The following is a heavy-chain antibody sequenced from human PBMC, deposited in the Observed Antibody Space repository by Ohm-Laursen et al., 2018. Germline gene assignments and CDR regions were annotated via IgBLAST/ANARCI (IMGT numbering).Heavy chain of an antibody. CDR1: GFSFSSYW. V-gene: IGHV3-7*01. J-gene: IGHJ6*02. CDR3: ARVRAHMDV. CDR2: IKQDGTEK. Sequence: GSLRLSCAASGFSFSSYWMSWVRQAPGKGLEWVASIKQDGTEKYYVDSVRGRFSISRDNAKNSLSLQMNSLRAEDTAVYYCARVRAHMDVWGQGTTVTVSS.